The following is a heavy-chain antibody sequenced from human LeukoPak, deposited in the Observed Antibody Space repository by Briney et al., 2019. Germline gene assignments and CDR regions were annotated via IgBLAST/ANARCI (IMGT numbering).Heavy chain of an antibody. CDR1: DYTFTSYG. CDR2: ISAYNGNT. J-gene: IGHJ4*02. Sequence: GASVKVSCKASDYTFTSYGISWVRQAPGQGLEWMGWISAYNGNTNYAQKLQGRVTMTTDTSTSTAYMELRSLRSDDTAVYYCAREIVGATAPGDIDYWGQGTLVTVSS. CDR3: AREIVGATAPGDIDY. D-gene: IGHD1-26*01. V-gene: IGHV1-18*01.